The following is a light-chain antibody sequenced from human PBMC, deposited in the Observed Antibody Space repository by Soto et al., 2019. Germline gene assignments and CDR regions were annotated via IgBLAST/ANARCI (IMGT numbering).Light chain of an antibody. CDR2: DTS. CDR3: QQRSNWPIN. J-gene: IGKJ5*01. CDR1: QSVSSS. V-gene: IGKV3-11*01. Sequence: EIFLEPSRATMCVAAGERGTLSSRASQSVSSSLAWYQQKPGQAPRLLISDTSNRATGIPARFSGSGSGPDSTLAISSLEPAELAVHYCQQRSNWPINIRQGTRLEIK.